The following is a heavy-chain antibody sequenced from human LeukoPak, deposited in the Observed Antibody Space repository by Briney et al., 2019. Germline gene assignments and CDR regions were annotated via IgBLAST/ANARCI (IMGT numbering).Heavy chain of an antibody. J-gene: IGHJ6*02. CDR1: GYIFTAYY. Sequence: GASVKVSCRASGYIFTAYYMHWVRQAPGQGLEWMGWINPNSGGTNYAQKLQGRVTMTTDTSTSTVYMELRSLRSDDTAVYYCARDKGYCSSISCSALHGMDVWGQGTTVTVSS. CDR3: ARDKGYCSSISCSALHGMDV. V-gene: IGHV1-2*02. CDR2: INPNSGGT. D-gene: IGHD2-2*01.